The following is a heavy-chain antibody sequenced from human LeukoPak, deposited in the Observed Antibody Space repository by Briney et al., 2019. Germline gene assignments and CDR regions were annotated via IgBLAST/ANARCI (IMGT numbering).Heavy chain of an antibody. CDR2: IYPGDSDT. D-gene: IGHD2-2*01. CDR3: ARHLQPASGGDY. CDR1: GYNFNTFW. J-gene: IGHJ4*02. Sequence: PGESLKISCEGSGYNFNTFWIGWVRQKPGEGLEWVGIIYPGDSDTKYSPAVQGQVTISADKSISTAYLQWSSLKASDTAMYYCARHLQPASGGDYWGQGTLVTVSS. V-gene: IGHV5-51*01.